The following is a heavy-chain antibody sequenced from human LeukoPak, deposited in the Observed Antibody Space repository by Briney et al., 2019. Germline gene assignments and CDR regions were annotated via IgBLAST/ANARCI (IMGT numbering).Heavy chain of an antibody. CDR3: ARDILMVGATHYFDY. V-gene: IGHV4-59*01. D-gene: IGHD1-26*01. CDR1: GGSISNYY. Sequence: SETLSLTCTVSGGSISNYYWSWIRQPPGKRLEWIGYIHHSVSPTYNPSLRSRVTISVDTSKNKFSLKVSSVTAADTAVYYCARDILMVGATHYFDYWGQGALVTVSS. CDR2: IHHSVSP. J-gene: IGHJ4*02.